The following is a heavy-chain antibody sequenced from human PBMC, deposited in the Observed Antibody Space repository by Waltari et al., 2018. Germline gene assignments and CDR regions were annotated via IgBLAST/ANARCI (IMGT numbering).Heavy chain of an antibody. J-gene: IGHJ6*02. CDR3: AKGVSSWYSFGMDV. D-gene: IGHD6-13*01. V-gene: IGHV3-9*03. Sequence: EVKVVESGGGLVQPGRSLRLSCTGSGFSFANFAMHWVRQAPGEGLGWVSGISWDSRAIGYADSVKGRFTISRDNARNSVYLQMNSLRSEDMALYYCAKGVSSWYSFGMDVWGQGTTVTVSS. CDR1: GFSFANFA. CDR2: ISWDSRAI.